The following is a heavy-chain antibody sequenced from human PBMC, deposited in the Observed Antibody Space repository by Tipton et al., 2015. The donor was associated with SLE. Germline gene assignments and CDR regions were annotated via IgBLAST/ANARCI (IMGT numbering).Heavy chain of an antibody. D-gene: IGHD2-15*01. CDR3: ARDGNGYCSGGICFDYFDF. CDR2: MNPNSGNT. V-gene: IGHV1-8*01. CDR1: GYTFTSYD. Sequence: QLVQSGAEVKKPGASVKVSCKASGYTFTSYDINWVRRATGQGLEWMGWMNPNSGNTGYAQKFRGRVTMTRNTSISTAYMELSSLRSEDTAIYYCARDGNGYCSGGICFDYFDFWGQGTLVTVSS. J-gene: IGHJ4*02.